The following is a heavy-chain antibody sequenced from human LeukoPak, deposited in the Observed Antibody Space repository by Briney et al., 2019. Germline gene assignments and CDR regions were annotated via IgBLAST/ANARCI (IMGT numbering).Heavy chain of an antibody. CDR2: ISGSGGST. D-gene: IGHD6-19*01. CDR1: GFTFSSYA. CDR3: AKVNLDSSGWSFDY. V-gene: IGHV3-23*01. Sequence: GGSLRLSCAASGFTFSSYAMSWVHQAPGKGLEWVSAISGSGGSTYYADSVKGRFTISRDNSKNTLYLQMNSLRAEDTAVYYCAKVNLDSSGWSFDYWGQGTLVTVSS. J-gene: IGHJ4*02.